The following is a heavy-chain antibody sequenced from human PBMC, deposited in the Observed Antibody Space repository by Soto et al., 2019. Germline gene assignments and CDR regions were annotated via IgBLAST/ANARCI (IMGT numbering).Heavy chain of an antibody. CDR1: GFTFSSYS. D-gene: IGHD3-22*01. V-gene: IGHV3-21*01. Sequence: GGSLRLSCAASGFTFSSYSMNWVRQAPGKGLEWVSSISSSSSYIYYADSVKGRFTISRDNAKNSLYLQMNSLRAEDTAVYYCAITTYYYDSSGYYAFYPWGQGTLVTVSS. CDR2: ISSSSSYI. CDR3: AITTYYYDSSGYYAFYP. J-gene: IGHJ5*02.